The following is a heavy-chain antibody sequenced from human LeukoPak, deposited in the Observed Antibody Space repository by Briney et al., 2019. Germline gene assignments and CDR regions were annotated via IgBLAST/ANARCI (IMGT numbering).Heavy chain of an antibody. CDR3: ARDLTGYSTGWYVLYYFDY. Sequence: GGSLRLSCAASEFTFSTYSMSWVRQAPGKGLEWISFISSSSSTIYYADSVKGRFTVSRDNAKNSLCLQMNSLGAEDTAVYYCARDLTGYSTGWYVLYYFDYWGQGTLVTVFS. J-gene: IGHJ4*02. D-gene: IGHD6-19*01. CDR1: EFTFSTYS. CDR2: ISSSSSTI. V-gene: IGHV3-48*04.